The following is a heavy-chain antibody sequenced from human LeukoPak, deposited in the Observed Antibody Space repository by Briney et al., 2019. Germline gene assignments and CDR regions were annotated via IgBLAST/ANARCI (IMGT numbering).Heavy chain of an antibody. CDR2: ISGSGSST. CDR1: GFTFTNYG. J-gene: IGHJ6*03. V-gene: IGHV3-23*01. D-gene: IGHD6-19*01. CDR3: AKSGLGVSSGWYFWYYYMDV. Sequence: PGGSLRLSCAASGFTFTNYGMTWVRQAPGKGLERVSGISGSGSSTYYADSVRGRFTISRDNSNNTLFLQIYSLRAEDTAVYYCAKSGLGVSSGWYFWYYYMDVWGKGTTVTVSS.